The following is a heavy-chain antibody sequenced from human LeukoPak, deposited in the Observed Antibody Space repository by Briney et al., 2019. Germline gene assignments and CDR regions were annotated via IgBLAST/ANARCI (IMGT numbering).Heavy chain of an antibody. CDR3: ARGLCTSTSCYQGPFDY. CDR1: GFIFSSDW. J-gene: IGHJ4*02. Sequence: MSGGSLRLSCAASGFIFSSDWMTWVRQAPGKGLEWVVHIKNKTNGGTTDYAAPVKGRFIISRDDSKNTLYLQMNSLRTEDTAVYYCARGLCTSTSCYQGPFDYWGQGMLVTVSS. V-gene: IGHV3-15*01. D-gene: IGHD2-2*01. CDR2: IKNKTNGGTT.